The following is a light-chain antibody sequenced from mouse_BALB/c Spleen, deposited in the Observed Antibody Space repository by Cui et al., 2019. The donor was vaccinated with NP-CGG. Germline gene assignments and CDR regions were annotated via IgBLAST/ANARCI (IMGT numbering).Light chain of an antibody. Sequence: QAVFTQESAPTTSPGETWPLTCRSSTGAVTTSNYAKWVQEKPDHLFTGLIGGTNNRAPGVPARFSGSLIGDKAALTITGAQTEDEAIYFCALWYSNHWVFGGGTKLTVL. CDR3: ALWYSNHWV. V-gene: IGLV1*01. J-gene: IGLJ1*01. CDR2: GTN. CDR1: TGAVTTSNY.